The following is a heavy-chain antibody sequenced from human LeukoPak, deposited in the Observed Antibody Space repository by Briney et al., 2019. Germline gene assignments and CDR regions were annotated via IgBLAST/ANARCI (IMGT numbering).Heavy chain of an antibody. CDR1: GYTFTSYA. CDR2: INPNSGGT. V-gene: IGHV1-2*02. J-gene: IGHJ4*02. D-gene: IGHD1-1*01. Sequence: ASVKVSCKASGYTFTSYAMNWVRQAPGQGLEWMGWINPNSGGTNYAQKFQGRVTMTRDTSISTAYMELSRLRSDDTAVYYCARDSRGIKNAYWGQGTLVTVSS. CDR3: ARDSRGIKNAY.